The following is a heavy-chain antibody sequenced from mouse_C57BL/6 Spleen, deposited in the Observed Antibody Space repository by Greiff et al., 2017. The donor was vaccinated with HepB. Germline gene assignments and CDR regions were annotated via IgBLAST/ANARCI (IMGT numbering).Heavy chain of an antibody. CDR2: IDPSDSYT. J-gene: IGHJ2*01. V-gene: IGHV1-69*01. CDR3: ARGMVTTEDY. CDR1: GYTFTSYW. Sequence: QVQLKQPGAELVMPGASVKLSCKASGYTFTSYWMHWVKQRPGQGLEWIGEIDPSDSYTNYNQKFKGKSTLTVDKSSSTAYMQLSSLTSEDSAVYYCARGMVTTEDYWGQGTTLTVSS. D-gene: IGHD2-2*01.